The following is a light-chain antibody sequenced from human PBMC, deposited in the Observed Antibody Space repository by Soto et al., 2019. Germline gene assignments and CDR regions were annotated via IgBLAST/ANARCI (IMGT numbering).Light chain of an antibody. J-gene: IGLJ1*01. CDR1: SSNIGAYYD. CDR2: GNN. Sequence: QSVLTQPPSVSEAPGQRVTISCNGSSSNIGAYYDVHWYQQLPRTAPKLLIYGNNNRPSGVPDRFSGSKSGTSASLAITVLQAEDEAHYYCQSYDNSLSGYVFGTGTKVTVL. CDR3: QSYDNSLSGYV. V-gene: IGLV1-40*01.